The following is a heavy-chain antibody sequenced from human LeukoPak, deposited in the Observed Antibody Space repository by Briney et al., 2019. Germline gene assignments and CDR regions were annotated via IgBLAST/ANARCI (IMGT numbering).Heavy chain of an antibody. J-gene: IGHJ4*02. D-gene: IGHD3-22*01. Sequence: SETLSLTCAVYGGSFSGYYWSWIRQPPGKGLEWIGEINHSGSTNYNPSLKGRVTISVDTSKNQFSLKLSSVTAADTAVYYCARSHYYDSNGLDYWGQGTLVTVSS. V-gene: IGHV4-34*01. CDR2: INHSGST. CDR3: ARSHYYDSNGLDY. CDR1: GGSFSGYY.